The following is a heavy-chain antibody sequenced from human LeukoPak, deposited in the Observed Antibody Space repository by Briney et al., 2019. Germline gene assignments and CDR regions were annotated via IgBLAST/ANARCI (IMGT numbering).Heavy chain of an antibody. Sequence: GGALRLSRAASVFTFSSYGMHWVRQAPGKGLGWVAFMRYGGSNKYYADSVKGRFTIFRDNSKNTLYLQMNSLRAEDTAVYYCAKCPRPSLWFGDIDYWGQGTLVTVSS. J-gene: IGHJ4*02. CDR1: VFTFSSYG. CDR3: AKCPRPSLWFGDIDY. D-gene: IGHD3-10*01. CDR2: MRYGGSNK. V-gene: IGHV3-30*02.